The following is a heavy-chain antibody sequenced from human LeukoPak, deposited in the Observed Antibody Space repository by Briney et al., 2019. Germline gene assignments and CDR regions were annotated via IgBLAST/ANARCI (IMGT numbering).Heavy chain of an antibody. D-gene: IGHD3-22*01. J-gene: IGHJ6*02. Sequence: SETLSLTCTVSGGSISSYYWSWIRQPPGKGLEWIGYTYYSGSTNYNPSLKSRVTISVDTSKNQFSLKLSSVTAADTAVYYCARVSGYYDSSGYYNYYGMDVWGQGTTVTVSS. CDR1: GGSISSYY. CDR2: TYYSGST. V-gene: IGHV4-59*01. CDR3: ARVSGYYDSSGYYNYYGMDV.